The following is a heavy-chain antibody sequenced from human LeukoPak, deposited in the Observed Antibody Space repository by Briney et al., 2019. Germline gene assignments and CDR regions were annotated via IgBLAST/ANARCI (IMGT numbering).Heavy chain of an antibody. V-gene: IGHV4-38-2*02. CDR2: IYHSGST. CDR3: ARDVAARGYYYYYYYMDV. CDR1: GYSISSGYY. D-gene: IGHD6-6*01. J-gene: IGHJ6*03. Sequence: PSETLSLTCTVSGYSISSGYYWGWIRQPPGKGLEWIGSIYHSGSTYYNPSLKSRVTISVDTSKNQFSLKLSSVTAADTAVYSCARDVAARGYYYYYYYMDVWGKGTTVTVSS.